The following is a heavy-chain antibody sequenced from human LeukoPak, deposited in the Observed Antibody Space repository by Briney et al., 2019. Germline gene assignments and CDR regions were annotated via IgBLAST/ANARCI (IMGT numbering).Heavy chain of an antibody. Sequence: SETLSLTCAVYGGSFSGYYWSWIRQPPGKGLEWIGEINHSGSTNYNPSLKSRVTISVDTSKNQFSLKLSSVTAADTAVYYCARHDSSGDYFDYWGQGTLVTVSS. J-gene: IGHJ4*02. CDR3: ARHDSSGDYFDY. D-gene: IGHD3-22*01. V-gene: IGHV4-34*01. CDR2: INHSGST. CDR1: GGSFSGYY.